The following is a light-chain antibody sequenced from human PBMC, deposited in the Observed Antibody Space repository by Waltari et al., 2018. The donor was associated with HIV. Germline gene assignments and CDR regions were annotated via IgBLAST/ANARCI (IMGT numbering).Light chain of an antibody. J-gene: IGLJ2*01. V-gene: IGLV3-25*03. CDR3: QSGDNKLTSVF. CDR2: KDT. CDR1: ALPTQY. Sequence: SSELTQPPSVSVSPGQTVRITCSGDALPTQYTSWYQQKPGQPPVLVMYKDTQRSSGTPERFSGSNSGTTVTLTITAVRAEDEAYYYCQSGDNKLTSVFFGGGTRLTVL.